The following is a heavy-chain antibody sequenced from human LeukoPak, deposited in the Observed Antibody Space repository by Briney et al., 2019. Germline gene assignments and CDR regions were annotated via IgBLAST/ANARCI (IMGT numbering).Heavy chain of an antibody. Sequence: GESLRISCKGSGYSFTNYRISWVRHMPGRGLEWMGWIDASDSYTNYSPSFQGHVTISADKSSSTAYLQWSSLKASDTAMYYCARLPYLWYFDLWGRGTLVTVSS. J-gene: IGHJ2*01. V-gene: IGHV5-10-1*01. CDR3: ARLPYLWYFDL. D-gene: IGHD2-2*02. CDR1: GYSFTNYR. CDR2: IDASDSYT.